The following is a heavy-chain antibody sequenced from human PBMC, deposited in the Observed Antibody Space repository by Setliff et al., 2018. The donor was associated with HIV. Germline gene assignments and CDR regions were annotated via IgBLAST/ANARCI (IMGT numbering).Heavy chain of an antibody. CDR1: GGSIRSYY. Sequence: SETLSLTCTVLGGSIRSYYWSWIRQPPGKGLEWLGHAHYSGSNKNNPSLRSRISMAVDTSKNQVSLKLSSVTAADTAVYYCARVGYNDDSGYPYNWFDPWGQGTLVTVSS. CDR3: ARVGYNDDSGYPYNWFDP. V-gene: IGHV4-59*01. J-gene: IGHJ5*02. CDR2: AHYSGSN. D-gene: IGHD3-22*01.